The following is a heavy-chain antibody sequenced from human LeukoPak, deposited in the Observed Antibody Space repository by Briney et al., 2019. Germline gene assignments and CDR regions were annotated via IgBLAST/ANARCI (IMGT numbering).Heavy chain of an antibody. CDR2: IIPIFGTA. Sequence: ASVKVSCKASGGTFSSYAISWVRQAPGQGLEWMGGIIPIFGTANYAQKFQGRVTITTDESTSTAYMELSSLRSEDTAVYYCARGAYYYDSSGYRAPGAFDIWGQGTMVTVSS. J-gene: IGHJ3*02. D-gene: IGHD3-22*01. CDR3: ARGAYYYDSSGYRAPGAFDI. V-gene: IGHV1-69*05. CDR1: GGTFSSYA.